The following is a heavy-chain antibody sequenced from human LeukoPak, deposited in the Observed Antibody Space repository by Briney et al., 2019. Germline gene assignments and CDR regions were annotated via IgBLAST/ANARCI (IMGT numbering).Heavy chain of an antibody. Sequence: PSETLSLTCAVYGGSFSGYYWSWIRQPPGKGLEWIGEINHSGGTNYNPSLKSRVTISVDTSKNQFSLKLSSVTAADTAVYYCARGVVYYGSGSHNSFDPWGQGTLVTVSS. D-gene: IGHD3-10*01. CDR1: GGSFSGYY. CDR3: ARGVVYYGSGSHNSFDP. V-gene: IGHV4-34*01. J-gene: IGHJ5*02. CDR2: INHSGGT.